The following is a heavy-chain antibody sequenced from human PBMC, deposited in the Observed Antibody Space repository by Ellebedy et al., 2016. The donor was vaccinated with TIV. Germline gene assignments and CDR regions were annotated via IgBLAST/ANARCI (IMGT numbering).Heavy chain of an antibody. CDR1: GGSITGSSYY. D-gene: IGHD6-25*01. CDR3: ARHEGRLRHLDY. J-gene: IGHJ4*02. CDR2: IYYTGST. Sequence: MPSETLSLTCTVSGGSITGSSYYRGWIRQPPGKGLDWIGVIYYTGSTYYNPSLTSRVTISVDTSKNQFSLNLNSVTAADTAVYYCARHEGRLRHLDYWGQGTLVTVSS. V-gene: IGHV4-39*01.